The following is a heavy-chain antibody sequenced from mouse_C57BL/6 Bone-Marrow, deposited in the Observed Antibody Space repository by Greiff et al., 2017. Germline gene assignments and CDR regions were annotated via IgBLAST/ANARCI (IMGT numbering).Heavy chain of an antibody. V-gene: IGHV5-4*01. J-gene: IGHJ2*01. D-gene: IGHD1-1*02. CDR2: ISDGGSYT. CDR3: AREFREGSYEDFDY. Sequence: EVKLMESGGGLVKPGGSLKLSCAASGFTFSSYAMSWVRQTPEKRLEWVATISDGGSYTYYPDNVKGRFTISRDNAKNNLYLQMSHLKSEDTAMYYCAREFREGSYEDFDYWGQGTTLTVSS. CDR1: GFTFSSYA.